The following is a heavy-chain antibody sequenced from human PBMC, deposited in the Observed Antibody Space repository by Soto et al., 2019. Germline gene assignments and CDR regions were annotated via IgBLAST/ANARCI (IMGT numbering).Heavy chain of an antibody. CDR1: GGTFSSYS. CDR2: IIPIFGTA. Sequence: QVRLVQSGAEVKKPGSSVKVSCKASGGTFSSYSINWVRQAPGQGLEWMGEIIPIFGTANYAQKFQGRVTITADESTSTAYMELSSLRSEDRAVYYCARDGGRHSGGIDYWGQGTLVTVSS. CDR3: ARDGGRHSGGIDY. J-gene: IGHJ4*02. V-gene: IGHV1-69*01. D-gene: IGHD1-26*01.